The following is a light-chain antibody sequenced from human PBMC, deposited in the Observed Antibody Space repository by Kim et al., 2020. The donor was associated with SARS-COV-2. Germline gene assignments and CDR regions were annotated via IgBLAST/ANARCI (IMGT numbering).Light chain of an antibody. CDR2: GVS. CDR3: SLYTSSSTNYV. CDR1: SSDVGGYNY. V-gene: IGLV2-14*03. Sequence: QSITISCTGTSSDVGGYNYVSWYQQHPGKAPKLMIYGVSNRHSGVSNRFSGSKSGNTASLTISGLQAEDEADYYCSLYTSSSTNYVFGTGTKVTVL. J-gene: IGLJ1*01.